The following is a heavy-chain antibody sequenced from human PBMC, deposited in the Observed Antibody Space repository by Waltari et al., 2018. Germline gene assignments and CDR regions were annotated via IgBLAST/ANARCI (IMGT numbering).Heavy chain of an antibody. CDR3: AKETDYGGNSEFDN. CDR1: GFTFDDYA. D-gene: IGHD4-17*01. Sequence: VQLLESGGGLVQPGRSLRLSCAASGFTFDDYAMHWFRQAPGKGLEWVSGISWNSGSIGYKDSVKGRFTISRDNAKNSLYLQMNSLRAEDTALYYCAKETDYGGNSEFDNWGQGTLVTVSS. CDR2: ISWNSGSI. J-gene: IGHJ4*02. V-gene: IGHV3-9*01.